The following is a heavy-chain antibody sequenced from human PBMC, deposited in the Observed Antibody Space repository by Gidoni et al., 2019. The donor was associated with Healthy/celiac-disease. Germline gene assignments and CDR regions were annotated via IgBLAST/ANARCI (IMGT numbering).Heavy chain of an antibody. J-gene: IGHJ4*02. V-gene: IGHV1-8*01. CDR3: ARVFPTVTSSPFDY. Sequence: QVQLVQSGAEVKKPGASVKVSCKASGYTFTSYDINWVRQATGQGLEWMGWMNPNSGNTGYAQKFQGRVTMTRNTSISTAYMELSSLRSEDTAVYYCARVFPTVTSSPFDYWGQGTLVTVSS. D-gene: IGHD4-4*01. CDR1: GYTFTSYD. CDR2: MNPNSGNT.